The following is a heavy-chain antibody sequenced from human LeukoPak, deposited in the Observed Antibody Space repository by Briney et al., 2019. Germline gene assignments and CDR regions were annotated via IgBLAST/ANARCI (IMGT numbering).Heavy chain of an antibody. CDR1: GYTFTGYY. Sequence: ASVKVSCKASGYTFTGYYMHWVRQAPGQGLERMGWINPNSGGTNYAQKFQGRVTMTRDTSISTAYMELSRLRSDDTAVYYCARVRSHGLYGDIDYWGQGTLVTVSS. J-gene: IGHJ4*02. V-gene: IGHV1-2*02. CDR2: INPNSGGT. CDR3: ARVRSHGLYGDIDY. D-gene: IGHD4-17*01.